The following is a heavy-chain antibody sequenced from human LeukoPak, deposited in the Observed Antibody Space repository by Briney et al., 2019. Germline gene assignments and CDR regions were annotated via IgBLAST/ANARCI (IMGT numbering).Heavy chain of an antibody. CDR2: IIPIFGTA. Sequence: AFSVKVSYKASGGTLSSYAISWVRQAPGQGLKGMGRIIPIFGTANYAQKFQGRVTITTDESTSTAYMELMSFMSDETAVVYYARGTIAAAGPFDYWGQGNLVTVSS. D-gene: IGHD6-13*01. V-gene: IGHV1-69*05. J-gene: IGHJ4*01. CDR1: GGTLSSYA. CDR3: ARGTIAAAGPFDY.